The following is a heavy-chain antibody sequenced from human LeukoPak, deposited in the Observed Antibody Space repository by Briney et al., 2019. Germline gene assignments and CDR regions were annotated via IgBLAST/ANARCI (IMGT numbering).Heavy chain of an antibody. CDR1: GGSISSGGYY. J-gene: IGHJ3*02. CDR2: IYYSGST. Sequence: SETLSLTCTVSGGSISSGGYYWSWIRQHPGKGLEWIGYIYYSGSTNYNPSLKSRVTISVDTSKIQFSLKLSFVTATDTAVYYCARDCSGGSCYGAFDIWGQGTMVTVSS. CDR3: ARDCSGGSCYGAFDI. V-gene: IGHV4-31*03. D-gene: IGHD2-15*01.